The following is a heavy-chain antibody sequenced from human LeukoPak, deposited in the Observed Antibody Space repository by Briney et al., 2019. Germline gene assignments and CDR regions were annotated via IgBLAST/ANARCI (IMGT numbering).Heavy chain of an antibody. J-gene: IGHJ4*02. CDR2: ISSSSSYI. CDR1: GFTFSSYS. D-gene: IGHD3-3*01. CDR3: ASDSRVDFWSGYLFDY. Sequence: PGGSLRLSCAASGFTFSSYSMNWVRQAPGKGLEWVSSISSSSSYIYYADSVKGRFTISRDNAKNSLYLQMNSLRAEDTAVYYCASDSRVDFWSGYLFDYWGQGTLVTVS. V-gene: IGHV3-21*01.